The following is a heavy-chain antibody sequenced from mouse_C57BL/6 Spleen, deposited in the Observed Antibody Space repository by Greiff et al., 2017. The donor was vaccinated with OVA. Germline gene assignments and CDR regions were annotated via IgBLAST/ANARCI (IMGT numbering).Heavy chain of an antibody. CDR2: IDPEDGET. Sequence: VQLQQSGAELVKPGASVKLSCTASGFNIKDYYMHWVKQRTEQGLEWIGRIDPEDGETKYDPKFKGKATITADTSSNTAYLQLSSLTSEDTAVYYCARGTTVVVHYYAMDYWGQGTSVTVSS. V-gene: IGHV14-2*01. D-gene: IGHD1-1*01. J-gene: IGHJ4*01. CDR3: ARGTTVVVHYYAMDY. CDR1: GFNIKDYY.